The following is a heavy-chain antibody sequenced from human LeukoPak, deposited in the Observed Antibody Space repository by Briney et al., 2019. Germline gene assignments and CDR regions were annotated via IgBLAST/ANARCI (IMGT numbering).Heavy chain of an antibody. V-gene: IGHV4-38-2*02. D-gene: IGHD5-12*01. CDR1: GYSISSGYY. CDR2: LYHSGST. CDR3: ARDVVSGGYTDY. Sequence: PSETLSLTCTVSGYSISSGYYWGWIRQPPGKGLEWIGSLYHSGSTCYNPSLKSRVTISVDTSKNQFSLKLTSVTAADTAVYYCARDVVSGGYTDYWGQGTLVTVSS. J-gene: IGHJ4*02.